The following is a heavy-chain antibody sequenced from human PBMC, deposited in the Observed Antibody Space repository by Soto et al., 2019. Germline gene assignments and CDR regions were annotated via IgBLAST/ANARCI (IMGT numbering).Heavy chain of an antibody. V-gene: IGHV3-23*01. Sequence: GGSLRLSCAASGFTLSSYAMSWVRQAPGKGLEWVSAISGSGGSTYYADSVKGRFTISRDNSKNTLYLQMNSLRAEDTSVYYCAKDLSWNDDAFDIWGQGRIVTVSS. D-gene: IGHD1-1*01. CDR3: AKDLSWNDDAFDI. CDR1: GFTLSSYA. J-gene: IGHJ3*02. CDR2: ISGSGGST.